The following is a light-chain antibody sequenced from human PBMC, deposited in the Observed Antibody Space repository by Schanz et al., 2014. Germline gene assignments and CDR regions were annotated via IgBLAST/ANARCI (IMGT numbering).Light chain of an antibody. CDR3: QTFFPSFRV. CDR1: SGHSSYD. J-gene: IGLJ3*02. Sequence: QSVLTQSPSASASLGASVKLTCTLSSGHSSYDIAWHQQQPEKGPRYLMKLNSDGSHKKGDGIPDRFSGSSSGAERYLTISFLPSEDEADYYCQTFFPSFRVFGGGTPLTVL. V-gene: IGLV4-69*01. CDR2: LNSDGSH.